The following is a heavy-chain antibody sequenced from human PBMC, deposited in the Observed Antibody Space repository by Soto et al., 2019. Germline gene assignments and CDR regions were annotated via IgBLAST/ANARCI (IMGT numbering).Heavy chain of an antibody. CDR1: GGSISSGGYS. CDR2: IYHSGST. D-gene: IGHD3-22*01. CDR3: ARSPDSSGYYPRRYYYGMDV. V-gene: IGHV4-30-2*01. J-gene: IGHJ6*02. Sequence: PSETLSLTCAVSGGSISSGGYSWSWIRQPPGKGQDWIGYIYHSGSTYYNPSLKSRVTISVDRSKNQFSLKLSSVTAADTAVYYCARSPDSSGYYPRRYYYGMDVWGQGTTVTVSS.